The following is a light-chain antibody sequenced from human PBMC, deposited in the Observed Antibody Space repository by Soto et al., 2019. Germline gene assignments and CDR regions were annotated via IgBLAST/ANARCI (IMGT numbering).Light chain of an antibody. J-gene: IGLJ2*01. CDR1: SSNIGTNT. CDR2: RDN. Sequence: QSVLTQPPSASGTPGQRVTISCSGSSSNIGTNTVIWYQQLPGAAPKLLIYRDNQRPSGVPDRFACSKSGTSASLAISGLQSEDEADYYCAAWDVSLVVFGGGTKLTVL. V-gene: IGLV1-44*01. CDR3: AAWDVSLVV.